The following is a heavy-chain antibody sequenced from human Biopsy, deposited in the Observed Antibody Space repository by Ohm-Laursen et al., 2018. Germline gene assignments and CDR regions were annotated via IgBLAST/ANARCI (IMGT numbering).Heavy chain of an antibody. D-gene: IGHD2/OR15-2a*01. CDR3: AAFPFSGGPAFDI. CDR1: GGSVGDYL. Sequence: SETLSLTCSVSGGSVGDYLLSWIRLVPGKRPEWIGYTYYRGTSENNPSLRSRVTTSVDISRNQFFLNMKSVTGADTAVYYCAAFPFSGGPAFDIWGQGTTVIVSS. CDR2: TYYRGTS. J-gene: IGHJ3*02. V-gene: IGHV4-59*02.